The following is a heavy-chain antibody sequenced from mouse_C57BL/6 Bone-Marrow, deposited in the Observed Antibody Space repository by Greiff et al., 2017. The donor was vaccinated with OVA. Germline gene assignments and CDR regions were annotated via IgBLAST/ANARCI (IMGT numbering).Heavy chain of an antibody. CDR2: IDPANGNT. V-gene: IGHV14-3*01. Sequence: EVQLQQSVAELVRPGASVKLSCTASGFNIKNTYMHWVKQRPEQGLEWIGRIDPANGNTNYAPKFPGKDTITADTSSNTAYLQLSSLTSEDTAIYYCASYYYGSRRGFDYWGQGTTLTVSS. J-gene: IGHJ2*01. CDR1: GFNIKNTY. D-gene: IGHD1-1*01. CDR3: ASYYYGSRRGFDY.